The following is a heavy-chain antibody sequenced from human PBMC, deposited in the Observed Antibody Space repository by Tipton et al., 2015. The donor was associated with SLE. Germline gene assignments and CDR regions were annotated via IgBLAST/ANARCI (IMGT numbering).Heavy chain of an antibody. CDR1: GGSVSSSSKY. J-gene: IGHJ5*02. V-gene: IGHV4-39*07. D-gene: IGHD5-18*01. CDR3: ARLHGYSYGLNWFDP. CDR2: IYYTGTTT. Sequence: LRLSCTVSGGSVSSSSKYLDWIRQTPWKGLEWIGSIYYTGTTTYYNSFLKSRVTMSVDTSKNQFSLRLTSVIAADTAVYYCARLHGYSYGLNWFDPWGQGTLISVSS.